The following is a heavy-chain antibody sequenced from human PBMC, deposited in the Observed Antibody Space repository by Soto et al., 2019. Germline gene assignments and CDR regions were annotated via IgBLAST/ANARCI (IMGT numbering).Heavy chain of an antibody. CDR3: ARVLDGSGSLLMDV. Sequence: SVKVSCKASGGTFSSYTISWVRQAPGQGLEWMGRIIPILGIANYAQKFQGRVTITADKSTSTAYMELSSLRSEDTAVYYCARVLDGSGSLLMDVWGQGTTVTSP. CDR2: IIPILGIA. V-gene: IGHV1-69*02. D-gene: IGHD3-10*01. CDR1: GGTFSSYT. J-gene: IGHJ6*02.